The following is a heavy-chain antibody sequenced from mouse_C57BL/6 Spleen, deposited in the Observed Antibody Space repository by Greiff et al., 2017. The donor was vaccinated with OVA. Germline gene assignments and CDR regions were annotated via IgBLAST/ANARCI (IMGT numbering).Heavy chain of an antibody. J-gene: IGHJ3*01. CDR2: INPSTGGT. CDR1: GYSFTGYY. D-gene: IGHD2-3*01. CDR3: AREGYWPFAY. V-gene: IGHV1-42*01. Sequence: VQLKESGPELVKPGASVKISCKASGYSFTGYYMNWVKQSPEKSLEWIGEINPSTGGTTYNQKFKAKATLTVDKSSSTAYMQLKSLTSEDSAVYYCAREGYWPFAYWGQGTLVTVSA.